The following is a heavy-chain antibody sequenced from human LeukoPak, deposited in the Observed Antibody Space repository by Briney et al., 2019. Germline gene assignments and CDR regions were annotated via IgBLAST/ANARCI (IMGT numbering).Heavy chain of an antibody. CDR2: ISAYNGNT. D-gene: IGHD2-2*01. V-gene: IGHV1-18*01. CDR1: GYTFTSYG. Sequence: GASVKVSCKASGYTFTSYGISWVRQAPGQGLEWMGWISAYNGNTNYAQKLQGRVTMTTDTSTSTAYMELRSLRSDDTAVYYCAGLVPKPGDYYYGMDVWGQGTTVTVSS. J-gene: IGHJ6*02. CDR3: AGLVPKPGDYYYGMDV.